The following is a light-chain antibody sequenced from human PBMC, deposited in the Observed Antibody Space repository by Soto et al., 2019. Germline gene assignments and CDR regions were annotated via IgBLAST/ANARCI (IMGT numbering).Light chain of an antibody. J-gene: IGKJ5*01. CDR1: PSVTNY. CDR2: GAF. CDR3: QQRNIWPPVT. Sequence: EIVLTQSPATLSLSPGERATLSCRASPSVTNYLAWYQQKPGQAPRLLIYGAFNRATGIPARFSGSGSGTDFTLTISRLEPEDFEVYYCQQRNIWPPVTFGQGTRLEIK. V-gene: IGKV3-11*01.